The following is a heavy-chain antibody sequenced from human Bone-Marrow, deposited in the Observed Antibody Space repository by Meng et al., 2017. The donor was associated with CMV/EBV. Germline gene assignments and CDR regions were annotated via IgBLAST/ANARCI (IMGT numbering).Heavy chain of an antibody. J-gene: IGHJ4*02. V-gene: IGHV4-59*01. Sequence: SETLSLTCTVSGGSISSYYWSWIRQPPGKGLEWIGYIYYSGSTNYNPSLKSRVTISVDTSKNQFSLKLSSVTAADTAVYYCARGGYSSSYPGYWGQGTLVTVSS. CDR3: ARGGYSSSYPGY. D-gene: IGHD6-6*01. CDR2: IYYSGST. CDR1: GGSISSYY.